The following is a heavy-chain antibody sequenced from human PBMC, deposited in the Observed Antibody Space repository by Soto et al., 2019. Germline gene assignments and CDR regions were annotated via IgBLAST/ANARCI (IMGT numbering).Heavy chain of an antibody. J-gene: IGHJ4*02. V-gene: IGHV3-9*03. CDR1: GFTFDDYA. Sequence: EVHLVESGGGLVQPGRSLRLSCAASGFTFDDYAMHWVRQVPGKGLEWVSSISWNSGNIVYADSVKGRFTISRDSANNSLYLQMNSLRTEDMALYFCAKGAVTSIFGYFDYWGQGTLVTVSS. CDR2: ISWNSGNI. CDR3: AKGAVTSIFGYFDY. D-gene: IGHD3-3*01.